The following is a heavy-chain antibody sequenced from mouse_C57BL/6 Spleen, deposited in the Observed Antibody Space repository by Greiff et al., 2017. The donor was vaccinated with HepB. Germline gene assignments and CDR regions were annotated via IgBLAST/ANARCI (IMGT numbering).Heavy chain of an antibody. J-gene: IGHJ1*03. CDR1: GFTFTDYY. Sequence: EVHLVESGGGLVQPGGSLSLSCAASGFTFTDYYMSWVRQPPGKALEWLGFIRNKANGYTTEYSASVKGRFTISRDNSQSILYLQMNALRAEDSATYYCARYGRGYFDVWGTGTTVTVSS. CDR3: ARYGRGYFDV. CDR2: IRNKANGYTT. V-gene: IGHV7-3*01.